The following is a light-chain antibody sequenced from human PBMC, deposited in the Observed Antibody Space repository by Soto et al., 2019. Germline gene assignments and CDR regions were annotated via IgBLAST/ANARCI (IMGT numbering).Light chain of an antibody. CDR2: NNN. CDR3: AAWDDRLSVA. CDR1: NPNIGTNY. V-gene: IGLV1-47*02. J-gene: IGLJ2*01. Sequence: QSVLTQPPSASGTPGQRVSISCSGSNPNIGTNYVYWYQQLPGTTPKLLIYNNNQRPSGVPDRFSGSKSGTSASLAISGLRSEDEADYYCAAWDDRLSVAFGGGTKVTVL.